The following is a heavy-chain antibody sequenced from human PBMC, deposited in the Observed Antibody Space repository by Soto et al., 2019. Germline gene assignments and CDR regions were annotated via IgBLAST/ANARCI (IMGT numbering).Heavy chain of an antibody. Sequence: ESGGGVVQPGRSLRLSCAASGFTFSSYAMHWVRQAPGKGLEWVAVISYDGSNKYYADSVKGRFTISRDNSKKTLYLQMNSLRAEDTAVYYCARDRLRYNWNDFPYYYYGMDVWGQGTTVTVSS. J-gene: IGHJ6*02. V-gene: IGHV3-30-3*01. CDR2: ISYDGSNK. D-gene: IGHD1-1*01. CDR3: ARDRLRYNWNDFPYYYYGMDV. CDR1: GFTFSSYA.